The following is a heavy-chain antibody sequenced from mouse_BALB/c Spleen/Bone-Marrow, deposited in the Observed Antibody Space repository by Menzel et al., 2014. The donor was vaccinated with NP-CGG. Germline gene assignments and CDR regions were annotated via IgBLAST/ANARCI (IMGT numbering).Heavy chain of an antibody. Sequence: EVQVVESGGGLVKPGGSLKLSCAASGFAFSSYDMSWVRQTPEKRLEWVAYISSGGGSTYYADTVKGRFTISRDNAKNTLYLQMSSLKSEDXAXXXXAXQILRXFGCWGPGTPVTVSA. CDR3: AXQILRXFGC. CDR1: GFAFSSYD. CDR2: ISSGGGST. J-gene: IGHJ3*02. V-gene: IGHV5-12-1*01. D-gene: IGHD1-1*01.